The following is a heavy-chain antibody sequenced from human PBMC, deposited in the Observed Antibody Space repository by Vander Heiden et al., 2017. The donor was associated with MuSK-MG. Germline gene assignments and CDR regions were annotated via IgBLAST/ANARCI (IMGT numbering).Heavy chain of an antibody. V-gene: IGHV1-69-2*01. J-gene: IGHJ5*02. CDR2: VDPEDGET. CDR3: ATDSTIFGVAGPNWFDP. D-gene: IGHD3-3*01. Sequence: EVQLVQPGAEVKKPGATVKISCKVSGYTFTDYYMHWVQQAPGKGLEWMGLVDPEDGETIYAEKFQGRVTITADTSTDTAYMELSSLRSEDTAVYYCATDSTIFGVAGPNWFDPWGQGTLVTVSS. CDR1: GYTFTDYY.